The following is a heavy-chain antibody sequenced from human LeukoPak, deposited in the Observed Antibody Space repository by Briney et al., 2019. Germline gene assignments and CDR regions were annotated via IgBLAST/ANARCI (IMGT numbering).Heavy chain of an antibody. Sequence: GSLRLSCAASGFTFSSHSMNWVRQAPGKGLEWVSYISSSSSTIYYADSVKGRFTISRDNSKNTLYLQMNSLRAEDTAVYYCAKWKYSNSGIDDYWGQGTLVTVSS. D-gene: IGHD6-6*01. V-gene: IGHV3-48*01. CDR3: AKWKYSNSGIDDY. J-gene: IGHJ4*02. CDR2: ISSSSSTI. CDR1: GFTFSSHS.